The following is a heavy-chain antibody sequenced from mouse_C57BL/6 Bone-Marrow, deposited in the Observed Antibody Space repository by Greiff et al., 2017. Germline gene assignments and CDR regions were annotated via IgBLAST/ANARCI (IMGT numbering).Heavy chain of an antibody. Sequence: EVHLVESGGGLVQPGGSLKLSCAASGFTFSDYYMYWVRQTPEKRLEWVAYISNGGGSTYYPDTVKGRFTISRDNAKNTLYLQMSRLKSEDTAMYYCARPNYDVYYAMDYWGQGTSVTVSS. CDR3: ARPNYDVYYAMDY. CDR1: GFTFSDYY. V-gene: IGHV5-12*01. D-gene: IGHD2-4*01. J-gene: IGHJ4*01. CDR2: ISNGGGST.